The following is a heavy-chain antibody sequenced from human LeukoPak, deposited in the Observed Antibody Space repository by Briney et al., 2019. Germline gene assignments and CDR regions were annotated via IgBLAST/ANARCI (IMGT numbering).Heavy chain of an antibody. CDR3: ARRAGAYSHPYDY. V-gene: IGHV3-15*01. D-gene: IGHD4/OR15-4a*01. J-gene: IGHJ4*02. Sequence: GGSLRLSCAASGFTFNNAWMNWVRQAPGKGLEWVGLIKSKTNGGTTDYAAPVKDRFTISRDDSRNTLYLQMNSLRAEDTAVYYCARRAGAYSHPYDYWGQGTLVTVSS. CDR1: GFTFNNAW. CDR2: IKSKTNGGTT.